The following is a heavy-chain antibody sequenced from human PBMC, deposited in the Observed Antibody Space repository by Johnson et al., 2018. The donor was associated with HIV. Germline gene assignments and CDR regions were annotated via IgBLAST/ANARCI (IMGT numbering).Heavy chain of an antibody. J-gene: IGHJ3*02. CDR2: INWNGGST. Sequence: VQLVESGGGLVQPGGSLRLSCAASGFTVSSNYMSWVRQAPGKGLEWVSGINWNGGSTGYADSVKGRFTISRDNAKNSLYLQMNSLRAEDTAVYYCARENVDTAMADAFDIWGQGTMVTVSS. CDR1: GFTVSSNY. D-gene: IGHD5-18*01. CDR3: ARENVDTAMADAFDI. V-gene: IGHV3-20*04.